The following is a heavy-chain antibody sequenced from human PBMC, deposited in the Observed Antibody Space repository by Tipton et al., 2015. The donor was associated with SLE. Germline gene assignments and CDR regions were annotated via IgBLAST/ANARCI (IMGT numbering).Heavy chain of an antibody. V-gene: IGHV4-39*01. CDR1: GGSISSSSYY. CDR3: ASHQLAPYYYYYGMDV. Sequence: TLSLTYTVSGGSISSSSYYWGWIRQPPGKGLEWIGEIDHSRSTNYNPSLKSRVTISRDTSKNQFSLKLSSVTAADTAVYYCASHQLAPYYYYYGMDVWGQGTTVTVSS. D-gene: IGHD1-1*01. J-gene: IGHJ6*02. CDR2: IDHSRST.